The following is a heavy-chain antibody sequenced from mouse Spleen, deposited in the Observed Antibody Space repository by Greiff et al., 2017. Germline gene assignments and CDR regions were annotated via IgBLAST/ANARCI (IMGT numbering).Heavy chain of an antibody. CDR2: IYPGDGDT. CDR3: AGGAARATVYAMDY. J-gene: IGHJ4*01. V-gene: IGHV1-82*01. CDR1: GYAFSSSW. Sequence: QVQLQQSGPELVKPGASVKISCKASGYAFSSSWMNWVKQRPGKGLEWIGRIYPGDGDTNYNGKFKGKATLTADKSSSTAYMQLSSLTSEDSAVYFCAGGAARATVYAMDYWGQGTSVTVSS. D-gene: IGHD3-1*01.